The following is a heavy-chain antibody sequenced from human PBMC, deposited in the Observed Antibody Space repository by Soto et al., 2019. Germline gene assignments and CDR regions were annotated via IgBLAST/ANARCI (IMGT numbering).Heavy chain of an antibody. Sequence: GSLRLSCAASGFTFSSYAMSWVRQAPGKGLEWVGRIKSKTDGGTTDYAAPVKGRFTISRDDSKNTLYLQMNSLKTEDTAVYYCEGGGVTFFVFDIGGKGTMVTVPS. D-gene: IGHD3-16*01. V-gene: IGHV3-15*01. CDR1: GFTFSSYA. CDR3: EGGGVTFFVFDI. CDR2: IKSKTDGGTT. J-gene: IGHJ3*02.